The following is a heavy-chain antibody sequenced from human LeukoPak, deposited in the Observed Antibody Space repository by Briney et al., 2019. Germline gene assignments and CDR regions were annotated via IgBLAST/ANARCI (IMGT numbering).Heavy chain of an antibody. CDR2: ISYDGSDK. J-gene: IGHJ4*02. Sequence: GRSLRLSCAAPGFTLSRYDMHWVRQAPGKGLEWVAIISYDGSDKYYADSVKGRFTISRDNSKNTLYVQMNSLGPEDTALYYCAGDRGYCSGGSCYSAFDYWGQGTLVTVSS. V-gene: IGHV3-30*04. D-gene: IGHD2-15*01. CDR3: AGDRGYCSGGSCYSAFDY. CDR1: GFTLSRYD.